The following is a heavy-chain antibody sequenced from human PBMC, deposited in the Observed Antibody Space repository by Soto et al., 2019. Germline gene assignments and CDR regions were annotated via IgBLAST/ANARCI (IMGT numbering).Heavy chain of an antibody. V-gene: IGHV3-33*01. D-gene: IGHD4-17*01. CDR3: ARDNGDDGARAFDI. CDR1: GFTFSNYG. CDR2: IWYDGSDK. Sequence: PGGSLRLSCAASGFTFSNYGMHWVRQAPGKGLEWVAVIWYDGSDKYYADSVKGRFAISRDNSKDILYLQMNSLRAEDTAVFYCARDNGDDGARAFDIWGQGTMVTVSS. J-gene: IGHJ3*02.